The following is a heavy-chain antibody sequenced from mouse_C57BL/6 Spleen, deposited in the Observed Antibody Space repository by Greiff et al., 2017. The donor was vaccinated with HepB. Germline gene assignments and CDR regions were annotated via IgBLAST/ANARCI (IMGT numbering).Heavy chain of an antibody. Sequence: EVKLMESGGGLVKPGGSLKLSCAASGFTFSDYGMHWVRQAPEKGLEWVAYISSGSSTIYYADTVKGRFTISRDNAKNTLFLQMTSLRSEDTAMYYCARQTTVVPYFDYWGQSTTLTVSS. V-gene: IGHV5-17*01. D-gene: IGHD1-1*01. CDR3: ARQTTVVPYFDY. J-gene: IGHJ2*01. CDR2: ISSGSSTI. CDR1: GFTFSDYG.